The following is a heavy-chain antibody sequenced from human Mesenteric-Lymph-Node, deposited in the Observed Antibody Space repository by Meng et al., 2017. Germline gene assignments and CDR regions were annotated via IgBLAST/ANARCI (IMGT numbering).Heavy chain of an antibody. Sequence: EVHRVESGGGLVKPGGSLRLSCAASGFTFNSFALNWVRQAPGKGLDWVSSISSSSEYIYYADSVKGRFTVSRDNAKNSLYLQMNSLRAEDTAVYYCARFMGGTRYIDYWGQGTLVTVSS. CDR1: GFTFNSFA. J-gene: IGHJ4*02. CDR2: ISSSSEYI. D-gene: IGHD6-19*01. V-gene: IGHV3-21*01. CDR3: ARFMGGTRYIDY.